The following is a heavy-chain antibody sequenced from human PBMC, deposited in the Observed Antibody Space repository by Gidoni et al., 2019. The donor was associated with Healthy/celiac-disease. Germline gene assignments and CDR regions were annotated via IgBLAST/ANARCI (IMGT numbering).Heavy chain of an antibody. Sequence: EVQLVESGGGLVQPGRSLRLYCTASGFTFGDYAMSWFRQAPGKGLEWVGFIRSKAYGGTTEYAASVKGRFTISRDDSKSIAYLQMNSLKTEDTAVYYCTATKRGYSYGCFDYWGQGTLVTVSS. CDR1: GFTFGDYA. CDR3: TATKRGYSYGCFDY. D-gene: IGHD5-18*01. V-gene: IGHV3-49*03. J-gene: IGHJ4*02. CDR2: IRSKAYGGTT.